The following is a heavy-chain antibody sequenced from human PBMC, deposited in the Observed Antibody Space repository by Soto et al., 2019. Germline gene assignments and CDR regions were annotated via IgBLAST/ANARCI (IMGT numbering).Heavy chain of an antibody. J-gene: IGHJ4*02. V-gene: IGHV3-30*18. Sequence: QVQLVESGGGVVQPGRSLRLSCATSGFMFSSYDMHWVRQAPGKGLEWVAVMSYDGTIKNYGGSVKGRFAISRDNSKNTVYLQMNSLRAEDTAVYYCVKVGLLPLSRPLAGTPHYFDYWGQGTLVTVSS. CDR2: MSYDGTIK. D-gene: IGHD1-1*01. CDR3: VKVGLLPLSRPLAGTPHYFDY. CDR1: GFMFSSYD.